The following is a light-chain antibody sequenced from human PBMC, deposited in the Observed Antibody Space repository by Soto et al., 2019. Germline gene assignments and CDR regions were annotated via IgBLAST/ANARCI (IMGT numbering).Light chain of an antibody. V-gene: IGLV2-14*01. CDR1: SSDVGAYNL. J-gene: IGLJ2*01. CDR3: GSYTGSTRVV. CDR2: EVS. Sequence: QSALTQPASVSGSPGQSITISCTGSSSDVGAYNLVSWYQQHPGKAPKLIIYEVSNRASGAPDRLSASKSGNTASLTISGLQAEDEDDYYCGSYTGSTRVVFGGGTKLTVL.